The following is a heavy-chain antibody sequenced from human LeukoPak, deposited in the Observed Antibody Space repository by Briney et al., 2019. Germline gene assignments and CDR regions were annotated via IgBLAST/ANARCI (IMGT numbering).Heavy chain of an antibody. CDR1: GGSISSGSYY. D-gene: IGHD3-10*02. Sequence: SETLSLTCTVSGGSISSGSYYWGWIRQPPGKGLEWIGSIYYSGSTYYNPSLKSRVTISVDTSKNQFSLKLCSVTAADTAVYCCARDAPTRSVFHWGQGTLVTVSS. CDR3: ARDAPTRSVFH. J-gene: IGHJ4*02. V-gene: IGHV4-39*07. CDR2: IYYSGST.